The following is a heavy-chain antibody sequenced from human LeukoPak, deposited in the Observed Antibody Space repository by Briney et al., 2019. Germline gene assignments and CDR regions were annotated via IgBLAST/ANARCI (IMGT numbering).Heavy chain of an antibody. D-gene: IGHD6-19*01. Sequence: PSETLSLTCAVYGGSFSGYYWSWIRQPPGKGLEWIGEINHSGSTNYNPSLKSRVTISVDTSKNQFSLKLSSVTAADTAVYYCATRTSIAVAGMTDYWGQGTLVTVSS. V-gene: IGHV4-34*01. CDR3: ATRTSIAVAGMTDY. CDR1: GGSFSGYY. CDR2: INHSGST. J-gene: IGHJ4*02.